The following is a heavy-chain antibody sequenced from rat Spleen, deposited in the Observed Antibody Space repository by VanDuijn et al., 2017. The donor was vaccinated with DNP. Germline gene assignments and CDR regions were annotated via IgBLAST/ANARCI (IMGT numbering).Heavy chain of an antibody. J-gene: IGHJ2*01. CDR2: ISNTGDST. D-gene: IGHD1-3*01. Sequence: EVQLVESGGGLVQPGRSLKLSCAASGFTFSDYNMAWVRQAPKKGLDWVATISNTGDSTYYRDSVKGRFTISRDNGESSLYLQMNSLWSEDTATYYCTRGGFGSYDYFDYWGQGVMVTVSS. V-gene: IGHV5-7*01. CDR1: GFTFSDYN. CDR3: TRGGFGSYDYFDY.